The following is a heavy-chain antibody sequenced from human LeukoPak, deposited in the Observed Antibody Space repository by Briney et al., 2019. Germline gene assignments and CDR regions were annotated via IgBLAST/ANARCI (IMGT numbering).Heavy chain of an antibody. Sequence: GGSLRLSCAASGFTFSDYSMNWVRQPPGKGLEWISYIEFSSGNTNNAASEKRRFTTSGEKDNNSLLLQMNSLRVEDTAVYYCARDYKYAFDNWGQGTLVTVSS. CDR3: ARDYKYAFDN. CDR1: GFTFSDYS. D-gene: IGHD5-24*01. V-gene: IGHV3-21*05. CDR2: IEFSSGNT. J-gene: IGHJ4*02.